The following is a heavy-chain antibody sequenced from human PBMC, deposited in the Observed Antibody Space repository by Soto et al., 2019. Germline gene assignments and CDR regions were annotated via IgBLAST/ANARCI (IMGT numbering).Heavy chain of an antibody. CDR3: ASAQGYNRSYGRYYYYGMDV. D-gene: IGHD1-20*01. J-gene: IGHJ6*02. CDR2: MNPNSGNP. Sequence: ASVKVSCKASGYTFTSYDLHWVRQPTAQGLAWMGWMNPNSGNPGYAQKFQGRVTMTRNTSISTAYMELSSLRPEDTAVYYCASAQGYNRSYGRYYYYGMDVWGQGTTVTVSS. CDR1: GYTFTSYD. V-gene: IGHV1-8*01.